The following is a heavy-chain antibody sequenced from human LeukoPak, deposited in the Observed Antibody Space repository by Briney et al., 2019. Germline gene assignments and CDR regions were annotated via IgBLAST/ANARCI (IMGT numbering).Heavy chain of an antibody. CDR2: INQDGSEK. D-gene: IGHD3-9*01. CDR1: RFTFSNYW. V-gene: IGHV3-7*01. Sequence: GGSLRLSCAASRFTFSNYWMSWVRQAPGKGLEWVANINQDGSEKYYVDSVRGRFSISRDNAKNSLYLQMNSLRAEDTAVYYCAREALRLVLDYWGQGTLVTVSS. J-gene: IGHJ4*02. CDR3: AREALRLVLDY.